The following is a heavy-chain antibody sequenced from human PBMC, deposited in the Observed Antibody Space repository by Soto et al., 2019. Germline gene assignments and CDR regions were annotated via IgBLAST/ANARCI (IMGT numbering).Heavy chain of an antibody. CDR2: VYSSGTT. J-gene: IGHJ5*02. CDR1: GCSINSYL. D-gene: IGHD2-21*02. CDR3: ASEVVVTAIRINWFDP. V-gene: IGHV4-4*07. Sequence: TLSLTCSVSGCSINSYLWSWIRQPAGKGLEWIGRVYSSGTTDYNPSLNSRATMSVETSKNQFSLKLSSVTAADTAVYYCASEVVVTAIRINWFDPWGQGTLVTVSS.